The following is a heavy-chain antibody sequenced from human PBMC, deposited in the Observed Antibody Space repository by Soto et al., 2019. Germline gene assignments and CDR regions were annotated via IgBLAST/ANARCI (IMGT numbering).Heavy chain of an antibody. V-gene: IGHV3-7*01. Sequence: EVQLVESGGGLVQTGGSLRLSCVASGFTFSSYWMNWVRQAPGEGLEWVANINQDESQKYYADSVKGRFSISRDNARNALYLQMNSLRVEDAAVYYCATKVVKGGIGFVDYWGQGILVTVSS. CDR2: INQDESQK. CDR3: ATKVVKGGIGFVDY. D-gene: IGHD2-15*01. J-gene: IGHJ4*02. CDR1: GFTFSSYW.